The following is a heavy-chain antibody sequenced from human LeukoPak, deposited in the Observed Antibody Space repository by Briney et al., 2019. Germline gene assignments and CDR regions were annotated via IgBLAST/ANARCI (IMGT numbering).Heavy chain of an antibody. J-gene: IGHJ5*02. CDR3: ARGRLSDGDYL. CDR2: IYYSGST. Sequence: PSETLSLTCTVSGGSISTSNYYWGWIRQPPGKGLEWIGYIYYSGSTNYNPSLKSRVTILVDTSKNQFSLKLSSVTAADTAVYYCARGRLSDGDYLWGQGTLVTVSS. CDR1: GGSISTSNYY. V-gene: IGHV4-61*05. D-gene: IGHD4-17*01.